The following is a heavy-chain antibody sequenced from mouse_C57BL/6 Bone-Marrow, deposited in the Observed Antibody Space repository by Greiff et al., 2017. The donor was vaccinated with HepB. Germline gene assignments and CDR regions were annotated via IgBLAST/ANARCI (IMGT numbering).Heavy chain of an antibody. J-gene: IGHJ2*01. V-gene: IGHV1-19*01. CDR1: GYTFTDYY. D-gene: IGHD1-1*01. CDR2: INPYNGGT. CDR3: ARDYGNY. Sequence: VQLQQSGPVLVKPGDSVKMSCKASGYTFTDYYMNWVKQSHGKSLEWIGVINPYNGGTSYNQKFKSKATLNVDKSSSTAYIELNSLTSEDSAVYYCARDYGNYWGQGTTLTVSS.